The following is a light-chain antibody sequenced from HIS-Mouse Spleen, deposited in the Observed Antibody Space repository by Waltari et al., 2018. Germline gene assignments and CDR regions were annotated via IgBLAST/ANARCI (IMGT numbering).Light chain of an antibody. CDR2: GKN. J-gene: IGLJ3*02. Sequence: SSELTQDPAVSVALGQTVRITCQGDSLRSYYASWYQQKPGQAPVLVIYGKNNRPSGIPDRFSCSSSGHTASLTITGAQAEDEADYYCNSRDSSGNHLVFGGGTKLTVL. CDR1: SLRSYY. CDR3: NSRDSSGNHLV. V-gene: IGLV3-19*01.